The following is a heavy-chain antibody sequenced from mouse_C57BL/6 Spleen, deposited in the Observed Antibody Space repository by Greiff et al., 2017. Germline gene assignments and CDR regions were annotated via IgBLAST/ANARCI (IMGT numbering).Heavy chain of an antibody. CDR3: ARSSTVVATGDFDY. Sequence: VKLLESGAELVKPGASVKLSCKASGYTFTSYWMHWVKQRPGRGLEWIGRIDPNSGGTKYNEKFKSKATLTVDKPSSTAYMQLSSLTSEDSAVYYCARSSTVVATGDFDYWGQGTTLTVSS. D-gene: IGHD1-1*01. J-gene: IGHJ2*01. CDR1: GYTFTSYW. V-gene: IGHV1-72*01. CDR2: IDPNSGGT.